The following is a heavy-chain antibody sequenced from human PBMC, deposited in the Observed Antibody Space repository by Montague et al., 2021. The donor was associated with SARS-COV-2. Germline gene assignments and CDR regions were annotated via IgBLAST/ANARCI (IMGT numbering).Heavy chain of an antibody. V-gene: IGHV3-30-3*01. CDR2: ISNDGTKK. Sequence: SLRLSCAASGFTFSYYAMHWVRQTPGKGLEWVAVISNDGTKKYHADTVKGRFTIPRDNSKNTLYLQMNSLRAEDTAVYYCARGGYYDTSGYYLDYWGQGTLVTVSS. CDR3: ARGGYYDTSGYYLDY. D-gene: IGHD3-22*01. J-gene: IGHJ4*02. CDR1: GFTFSYYA.